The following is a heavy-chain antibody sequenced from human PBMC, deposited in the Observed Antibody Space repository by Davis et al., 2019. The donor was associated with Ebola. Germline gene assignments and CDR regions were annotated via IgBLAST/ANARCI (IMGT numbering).Heavy chain of an antibody. V-gene: IGHV4-61*02. D-gene: IGHD1-1*01. CDR2: IYTSGTT. CDR3: ARDGNWNGAEYFDY. CDR1: GGSISSSSYY. Sequence: SETLSLTCTVSGGSISSSSYYWGWIRQPAGKGLEWIGRIYTSGTTNYNTSLKSRVTMSVATSKNQFSLKLRSVTAADTAVYYCARDGNWNGAEYFDYWGQGTLVTVSS. J-gene: IGHJ4*02.